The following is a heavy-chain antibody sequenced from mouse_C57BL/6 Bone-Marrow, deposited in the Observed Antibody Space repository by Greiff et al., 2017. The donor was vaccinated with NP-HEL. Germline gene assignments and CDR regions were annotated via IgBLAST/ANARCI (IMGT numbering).Heavy chain of an antibody. CDR3: ARGYSNTFDY. Sequence: QVQLQQPGAELVRPGTSVKLSCKASGYTFTSYWMHWVKQRPGQGLEWIGVIDPSDSYTNYNQKFKGKATLTVDTSSSTAYMQRSSLTSEDSAVYYCARGYSNTFDYWGQGTTLTVSS. V-gene: IGHV1-59*01. J-gene: IGHJ2*01. CDR2: IDPSDSYT. D-gene: IGHD2-5*01. CDR1: GYTFTSYW.